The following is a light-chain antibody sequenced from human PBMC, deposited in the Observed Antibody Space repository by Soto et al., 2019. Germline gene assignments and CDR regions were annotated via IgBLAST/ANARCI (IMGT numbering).Light chain of an antibody. CDR3: VVWDDSLNGRV. CDR2: SNN. J-gene: IGLJ3*02. Sequence: QSVLTQPPSASGTPGQRVTISCSGSRPNIGSNTVNWYQHVPGTAPRVLIYSNNQRPSGVPDRCSGSKSGTSASLAISGLQSEDEAEYYCVVWDDSLNGRVFGGGTKVTVL. CDR1: RPNIGSNT. V-gene: IGLV1-44*01.